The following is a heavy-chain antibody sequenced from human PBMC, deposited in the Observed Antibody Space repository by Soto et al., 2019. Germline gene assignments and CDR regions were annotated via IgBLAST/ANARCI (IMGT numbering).Heavy chain of an antibody. D-gene: IGHD2-2*01. CDR2: IYYSGST. CDR1: GGSISSGGYY. CDR3: ARGGGVVLVPASRWFDP. Sequence: QVQLQESGPGLVKPSQTLSLTCTVSGGSISSGGYYWSWIRQHPGKGLEWIGYIYYSGSTSYNPSLKSRVTISVDTSKNQFSLKLSSVTAADTAVYYCARGGGVVLVPASRWFDPWGQGTLVTVSS. J-gene: IGHJ5*02. V-gene: IGHV4-31*03.